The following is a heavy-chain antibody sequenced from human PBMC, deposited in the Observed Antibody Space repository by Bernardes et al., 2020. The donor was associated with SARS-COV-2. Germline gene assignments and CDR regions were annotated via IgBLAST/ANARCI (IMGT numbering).Heavy chain of an antibody. J-gene: IGHJ4*02. Sequence: GPTLVKPTQTLTLTCTFSGFSLSTSGMCVSWIRQPPGKALEWLARIDWDGDRYYSTSLMTRITISKDTSKNQVVLTMTNMDPMDTATYYCARLRYSGSYTDYWGQGTLVTVSS. CDR1: GFSLSTSGMC. D-gene: IGHD1-26*01. V-gene: IGHV2-70*11. CDR3: ARLRYSGSYTDY. CDR2: IDWDGDR.